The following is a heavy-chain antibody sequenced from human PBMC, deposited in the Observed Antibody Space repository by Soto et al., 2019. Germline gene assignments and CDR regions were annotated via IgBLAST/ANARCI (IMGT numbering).Heavy chain of an antibody. J-gene: IGHJ5*02. V-gene: IGHV3-30*18. CDR3: AKDRDFWNGHYIVGRYNWFDT. Sequence: GGSLRLSCAASGLSFTNYAMHWVRQDPGKGLEWVAVISYDGSNKYSADSVKGRFTVSRDNSNSTLYLEMNRLRAEDTAVYYCAKDRDFWNGHYIVGRYNWFDTWDQGTQVTVSS. CDR2: ISYDGSNK. CDR1: GLSFTNYA. D-gene: IGHD3-3*01.